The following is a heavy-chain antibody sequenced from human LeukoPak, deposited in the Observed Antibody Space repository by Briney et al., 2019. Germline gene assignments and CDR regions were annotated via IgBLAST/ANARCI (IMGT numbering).Heavy chain of an antibody. CDR2: ISAYNGNT. Sequence: ASVKVSCKASGYTFTTYGISWVRQAPGQGLEWMGWISAYNGNTKYAQNLQGRVTMTTDTSTSTAYMELSSLRSEDTAVYYCARGLGLTGATGGDYWGQGTLVTVSS. CDR1: GYTFTTYG. CDR3: ARGLGLTGATGGDY. J-gene: IGHJ4*02. V-gene: IGHV1-18*01. D-gene: IGHD1-26*01.